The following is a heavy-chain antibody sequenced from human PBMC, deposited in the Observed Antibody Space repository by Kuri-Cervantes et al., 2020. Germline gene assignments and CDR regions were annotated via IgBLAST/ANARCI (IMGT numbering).Heavy chain of an antibody. V-gene: IGHV1-18*01. J-gene: IGHJ6*02. CDR2: ISAYNGNT. CDR1: GYTFTSYD. Sequence: ASVKVSCKASGYTFTSYDINWVRQATGQGLEWMGWISAYNGNTNYAQKLQGRVTMTRDTSISAAYMELSRLRSDDTAVYYCARDRARFLEWLLSPYYYYGMDVWGQGTTVTVSS. CDR3: ARDRARFLEWLLSPYYYYGMDV. D-gene: IGHD3-3*01.